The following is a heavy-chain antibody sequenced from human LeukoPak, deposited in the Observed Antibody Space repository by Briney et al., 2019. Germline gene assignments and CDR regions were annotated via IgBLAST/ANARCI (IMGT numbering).Heavy chain of an antibody. Sequence: GGSLRLSCAASGFTFSSYAMSWVRQAPGKGLEWVSAISGSGGSTYYADSVKGRFTISRDNSKNTLYLQMNSLRAEDTAVYYCAKGLAYCGGDCYRHGAFDIWGQGTMVTVSS. CDR3: AKGLAYCGGDCYRHGAFDI. D-gene: IGHD2-21*02. J-gene: IGHJ3*02. CDR1: GFTFSSYA. V-gene: IGHV3-23*01. CDR2: ISGSGGST.